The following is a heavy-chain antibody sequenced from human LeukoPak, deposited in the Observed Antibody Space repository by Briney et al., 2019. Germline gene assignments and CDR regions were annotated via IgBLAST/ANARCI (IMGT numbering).Heavy chain of an antibody. CDR3: ARERSRGLRDY. CDR1: GGSISSGSYY. V-gene: IGHV4-61*02. CDR2: IYTSGST. Sequence: SQTLSLTCTVSGGSISSGSYYWSWIRQPAGKGLEWIGRIYTSGSTNYNPSLKSRVTISVDTSKNQFSLKLSSVTAADTAVYYCARERSRGLRDYWGQGTLLTVSS. D-gene: IGHD1-26*01. J-gene: IGHJ4*02.